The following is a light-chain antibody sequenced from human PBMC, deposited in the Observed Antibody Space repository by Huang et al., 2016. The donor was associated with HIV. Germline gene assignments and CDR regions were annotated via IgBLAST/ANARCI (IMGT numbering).Light chain of an antibody. CDR2: DAS. CDR1: LDINNY. V-gene: IGKV1-33*01. J-gene: IGKJ1*01. Sequence: DIQMTQSPSSLSASLGDKVTITCQASLDINNYLNWYQQKPGKAPKLLISDASDLETGVPSRVSGSRSGTDFTLTVSSLQAEDIGTYYCQQYDSLPLTFGQGTNVEI. CDR3: QQYDSLPLT.